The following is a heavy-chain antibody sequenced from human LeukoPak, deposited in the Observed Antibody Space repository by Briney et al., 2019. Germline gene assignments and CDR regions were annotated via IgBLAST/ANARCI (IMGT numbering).Heavy chain of an antibody. Sequence: SQTLSLTCTVSGGSISSGSYYWSWIRQPAGKGLEWIGRIYTSGSTNYNPSLKSRVTIPVDTSKNQFSLKLSSVTAADTAVYYCARDGYQLPRGTYYGMDVWGQGTTVIVSS. J-gene: IGHJ6*02. CDR3: ARDGYQLPRGTYYGMDV. V-gene: IGHV4-61*02. D-gene: IGHD2-2*01. CDR1: GGSISSGSYY. CDR2: IYTSGST.